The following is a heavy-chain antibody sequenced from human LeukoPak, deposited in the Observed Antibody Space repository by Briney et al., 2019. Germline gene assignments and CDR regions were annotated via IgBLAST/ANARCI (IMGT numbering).Heavy chain of an antibody. CDR1: GGSFSGYY. D-gene: IGHD3-3*01. CDR2: INHSGST. J-gene: IGHJ5*02. V-gene: IGHV4-34*01. CDR3: ARGGGITIFGVVIVLTRWFDP. Sequence: SETLSLTCAVYGGSFSGYYWSWIRQPPGKGLEWIGEINHSGSTNYNPSLKSRVTISVDTPKNQFSLKLSSVTAADTAVYYCARGGGITIFGVVIVLTRWFDPWGQGTLVTVFS.